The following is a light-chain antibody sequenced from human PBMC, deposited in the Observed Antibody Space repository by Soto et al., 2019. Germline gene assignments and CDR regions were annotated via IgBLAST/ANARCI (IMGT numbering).Light chain of an antibody. V-gene: IGKV1-5*03. CDR1: QSISSW. J-gene: IGKJ1*01. CDR2: KAS. Sequence: GXXXTITCRASQSISSWLAWYQQKPGKAPKLLIYKASSLXSGVPSXFXXXXXXXXXXXXISSLQPDDFATYYCQQYNSYSRTFGQGTKVEIK. CDR3: QQYNSYSRT.